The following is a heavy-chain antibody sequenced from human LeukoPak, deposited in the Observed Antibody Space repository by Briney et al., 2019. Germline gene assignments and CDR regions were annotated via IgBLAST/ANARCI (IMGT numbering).Heavy chain of an antibody. V-gene: IGHV3-7*03. CDR1: GFTFSTSW. Sequence: PGGSLRLSCAASGFTFSTSWMTSVRQAPGKGLEWVANIKQDGSDKYYMDSVKGRFTISRDNAKNSLYLQMNSLRAEDTAVYYCAKDSGWFRFDYWGQGTLVTVSS. CDR2: IKQDGSDK. J-gene: IGHJ4*02. CDR3: AKDSGWFRFDY. D-gene: IGHD6-13*01.